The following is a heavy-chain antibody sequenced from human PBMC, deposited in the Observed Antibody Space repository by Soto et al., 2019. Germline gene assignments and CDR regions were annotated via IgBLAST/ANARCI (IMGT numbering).Heavy chain of an antibody. CDR1: GGSISSYY. V-gene: IGHV4-59*01. J-gene: IGHJ3*01. CDR3: ARVWGGAFDF. Sequence: PSETLSLTCTVSGGSISSYYGSWIRQPPGKGLEWIGYIYYSGSTNYNPSLKSRVTISVDTSKNQFSLKLSSVTAADTAVYYCARVWGGAFDFWGQGTMVTVSS. D-gene: IGHD3-10*01. CDR2: IYYSGST.